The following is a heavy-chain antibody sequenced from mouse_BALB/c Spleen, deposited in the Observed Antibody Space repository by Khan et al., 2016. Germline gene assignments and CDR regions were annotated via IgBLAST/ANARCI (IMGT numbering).Heavy chain of an antibody. CDR1: GFDFSRYW. Sequence: VPLLASGGGLVQPGGSLKLSCAASGFDFSRYWMSWVRQAPGKGLEWIGEINPDSRTINYAPSLKDKFIISRDNAKNTLYLQMSKVRSEDTALYYCARAGYYGYLAYWGQGTLVTVSA. J-gene: IGHJ3*01. CDR3: ARAGYYGYLAY. V-gene: IGHV4-1*02. CDR2: INPDSRTI. D-gene: IGHD1-1*01.